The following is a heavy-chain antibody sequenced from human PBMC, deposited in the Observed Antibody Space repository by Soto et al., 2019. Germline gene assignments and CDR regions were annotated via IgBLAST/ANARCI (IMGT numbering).Heavy chain of an antibody. Sequence: ASVKVSCKASGYTFTSYGISWVRQAPGQGLEWMGWISAYNGNTNYAQKLQGRVTMTTDTSTSTAYMELRSLRSDDTAVYYCARAPISAEGAYYHYYYMDVWGKGTTVTVSS. CDR1: GYTFTSYG. J-gene: IGHJ6*03. CDR3: ARAPISAEGAYYHYYYMDV. CDR2: ISAYNGNT. V-gene: IGHV1-18*01. D-gene: IGHD6-25*01.